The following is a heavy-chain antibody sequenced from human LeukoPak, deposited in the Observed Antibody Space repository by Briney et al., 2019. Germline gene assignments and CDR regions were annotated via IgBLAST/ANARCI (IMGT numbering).Heavy chain of an antibody. CDR1: GFTFSSYS. Sequence: GGSLRLSCAASGFTFSSYSMNWVRQAPGKGLEWVSSISSSSSYIYYADSVKGRFTISRDNAKNSLYLQMNSLRAEDTAVYYCARAPGRWGWELLTFDYWGQGTLVTVSS. V-gene: IGHV3-21*01. CDR2: ISSSSSYI. CDR3: ARAPGRWGWELLTFDY. D-gene: IGHD1-26*01. J-gene: IGHJ4*02.